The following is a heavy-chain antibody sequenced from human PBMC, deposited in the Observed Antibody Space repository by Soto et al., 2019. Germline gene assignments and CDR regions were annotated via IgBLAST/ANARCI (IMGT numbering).Heavy chain of an antibody. Sequence: QLQLQESGPGLVKPSETLSLTCTVSGGSISSSSYYWGWIRQPPGKGLECIGTSYYSGDTYYNPSLKSRVTVSVDTSKNQFSLKLSSVTAADTAVYYCARVGMVYSGYDYEGYWGQGTLVTVSS. CDR1: GGSISSSSYY. D-gene: IGHD5-12*01. CDR3: ARVGMVYSGYDYEGY. V-gene: IGHV4-39*01. J-gene: IGHJ4*02. CDR2: SYYSGDT.